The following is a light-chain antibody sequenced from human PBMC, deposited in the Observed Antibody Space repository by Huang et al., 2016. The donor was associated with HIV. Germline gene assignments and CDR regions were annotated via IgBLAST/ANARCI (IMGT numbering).Light chain of an antibody. CDR2: GAS. Sequence: EIVLTQSPATLSFSPGQRATLSCRASQGISSYLAWYQQKPGLAPRLLIYGASNRATGIPVRFSGSGSGTDFTLTISSLEPEDFAVYYCQQRSDWPLTFGGGTKVEIK. CDR1: QGISSY. V-gene: IGKV3-11*01. CDR3: QQRSDWPLT. J-gene: IGKJ4*01.